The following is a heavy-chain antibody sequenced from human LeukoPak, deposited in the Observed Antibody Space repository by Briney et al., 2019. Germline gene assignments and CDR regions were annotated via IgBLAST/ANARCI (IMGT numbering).Heavy chain of an antibody. CDR3: ARSQSITMVRGANY. CDR2: INPNSGGT. Sequence: ASVKVSCKASGYTFTGYYMHWLRQAPGQGLEWMGWINPNSGGTNYAQKFQGRVTMTRDTSISTAYMELSRLRSDDTAVYYCARSQSITMVRGANYWGQGTLVTVSS. D-gene: IGHD3-10*01. J-gene: IGHJ4*02. CDR1: GYTFTGYY. V-gene: IGHV1-2*02.